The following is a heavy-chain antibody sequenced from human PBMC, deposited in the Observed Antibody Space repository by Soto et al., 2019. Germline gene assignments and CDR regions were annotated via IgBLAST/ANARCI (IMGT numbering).Heavy chain of an antibody. CDR1: GFTFTSSA. V-gene: IGHV1-58*01. CDR2: IVVGSGNT. CDR3: AAVPYLYYYDSSGYYYYGDAFDI. J-gene: IGHJ3*02. Sequence: SVKVSCKASGFTFTSSAVQWGRQARGQRREWIGWIVVGSGNTNYAQKFQERVTITRDMSTSTAYMELSSLRSEDTAVYYCAAVPYLYYYDSSGYYYYGDAFDIWG. D-gene: IGHD3-22*01.